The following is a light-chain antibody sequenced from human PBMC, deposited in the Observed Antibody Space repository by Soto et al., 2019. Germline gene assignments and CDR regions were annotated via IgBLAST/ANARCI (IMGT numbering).Light chain of an antibody. J-gene: IGKJ1*01. CDR2: AAS. CDR3: QQSYSTSWT. CDR1: QSISNY. Sequence: DIQMTQSPSSLSASVGDRVTITCRASQSISNYLNWYQQKPGKAPTLLIYAASSLQRGVPSRFSGSGDGTDFTLTISSLQPEDFATYYCQQSYSTSWTVGQGTKVEI. V-gene: IGKV1-39*01.